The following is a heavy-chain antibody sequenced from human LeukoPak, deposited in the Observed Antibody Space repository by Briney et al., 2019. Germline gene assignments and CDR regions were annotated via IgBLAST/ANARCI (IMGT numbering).Heavy chain of an antibody. CDR3: ASRRDPTVTTRGGLGYYYMDV. CDR1: GYTFTDYY. CDR2: MNPKRGDT. Sequence: ASVKVSCKASGYTFTDYYIHWVRQAPGQGLEWMAWMNPKRGDTTYAQKFQGRVTMTRDTSISTAYMELSRLRSDDTAVYYCASRRDPTVTTRGGLGYYYMDVWGKGTTVTISS. V-gene: IGHV1-2*02. J-gene: IGHJ6*03. D-gene: IGHD4-17*01.